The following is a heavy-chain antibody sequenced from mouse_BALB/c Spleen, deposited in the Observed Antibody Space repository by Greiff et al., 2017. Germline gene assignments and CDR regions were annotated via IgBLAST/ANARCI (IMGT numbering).Heavy chain of an antibody. CDR1: GFTFSSYA. D-gene: IGHD1-2*01. CDR2: ISSGGST. Sequence: EVQGVESGGGLVKPGGSLKLSFAASGFTFSSYAMSWVRQTPEKRLEWVASISSGGSTYYPDSVKGRFTISRDNARNILYLQMSSLRSEDTAMYYCARENYGYNYYAMDFWGQGTSVTVSS. CDR3: ARENYGYNYYAMDF. V-gene: IGHV5-6-5*01. J-gene: IGHJ4*01.